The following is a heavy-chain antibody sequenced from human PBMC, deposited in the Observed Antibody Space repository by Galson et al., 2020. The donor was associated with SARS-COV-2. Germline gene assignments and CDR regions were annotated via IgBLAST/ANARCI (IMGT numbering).Heavy chain of an antibody. CDR3: ARHVPGAIFGVVISQYYFDY. V-gene: IGHV4-39*01. CDR2: IYYSGST. Sequence: SETLSLTCTVSGGSISSSSYYWGWIRQPPGKGLEWIGSIYYSGSTYYNPSLKIRVTISVDTSKNQFSLKLSSVTAADTAVYYCARHVPGAIFGVVISQYYFDYWGQGTLVTVSS. D-gene: IGHD3-3*01. CDR1: GGSISSSSYY. J-gene: IGHJ4*02.